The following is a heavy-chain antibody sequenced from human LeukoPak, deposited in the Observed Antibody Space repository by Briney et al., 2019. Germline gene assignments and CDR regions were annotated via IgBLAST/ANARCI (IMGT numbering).Heavy chain of an antibody. Sequence: GRSLSLSCAAARFILSTYGTYWVRQAAGKGLEWVAFIRHDGSIKNYADSVKGRSTISRHNSKNTLYLQMNSLRAEDTAVYYCAKDTLADIDYWGQGTLVTVSS. V-gene: IGHV3-30*02. D-gene: IGHD2/OR15-2a*01. CDR2: IRHDGSIK. CDR1: RFILSTYG. J-gene: IGHJ4*02. CDR3: AKDTLADIDY.